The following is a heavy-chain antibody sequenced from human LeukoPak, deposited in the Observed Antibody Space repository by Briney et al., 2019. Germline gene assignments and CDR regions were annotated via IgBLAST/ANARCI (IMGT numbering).Heavy chain of an antibody. D-gene: IGHD4-23*01. V-gene: IGHV4-61*02. J-gene: IGHJ3*02. CDR1: GNSISSGDNY. CDR3: ATLTGGDDAFDI. CDR2: IYTSGST. Sequence: SETLSLTSTVSGNSISSGDNYWSWIRQPAGKGLEWIGRIYTSGSTNYNPSLKSRVTISGNTSKNQFSLRLSSVTAADTAVYYCATLTGGDDAFDIWGQGTMVTVSS.